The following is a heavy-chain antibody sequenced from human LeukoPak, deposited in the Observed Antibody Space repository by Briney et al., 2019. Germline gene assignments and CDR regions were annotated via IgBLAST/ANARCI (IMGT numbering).Heavy chain of an antibody. CDR2: IRYDGSNK. J-gene: IGHJ3*02. V-gene: IGHV3-30*02. CDR1: GFTFSSYG. CDR3: ANLFGSYSAFDI. Sequence: TGGSLRLSCAASGFTFSSYGMHWVRQAPGKGLEWVAFIRYDGSNKYYADPVKGRFTISRDNSKNTLYLQMSSLRAEDTAVYYCANLFGSYSAFDIWGQGTMVTVSS. D-gene: IGHD1-26*01.